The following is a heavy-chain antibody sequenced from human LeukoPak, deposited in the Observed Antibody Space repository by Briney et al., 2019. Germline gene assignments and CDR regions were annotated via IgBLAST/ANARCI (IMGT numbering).Heavy chain of an antibody. D-gene: IGHD2-15*01. CDR2: INTNTGNP. CDR1: GYTFTYYG. CDR3: ARSRRVVVPSTLNSADDYYYYMDV. V-gene: IGHV7-4-1*02. J-gene: IGHJ6*03. Sequence: ASVKASCKASGYTFTYYGLSWVRQAPGQGLECLGGINTNTGNPTYGQGFTGRFVFSFDTSVSTAYLDISSLKAEDTAIYYCARSRRVVVPSTLNSADDYYYYMDVWGKGTTVTVSS.